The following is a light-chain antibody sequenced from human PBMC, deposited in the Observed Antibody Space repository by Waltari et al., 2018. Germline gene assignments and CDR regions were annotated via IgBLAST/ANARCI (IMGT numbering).Light chain of an antibody. CDR3: SSYTSSSGTDVV. J-gene: IGLJ2*01. V-gene: IGLV2-14*03. Sequence: QSALTQPAPVSGSPGQSITIPRTATRNHAGGYTYVSCYQQHPGKAPKLMIYYVSNRPSGVSNRFSGSKSGNTASLTISGLQAEDEADYYCSSYTSSSGTDVVFGGGTKLTVL. CDR2: YVS. CDR1: RNHAGGYTY.